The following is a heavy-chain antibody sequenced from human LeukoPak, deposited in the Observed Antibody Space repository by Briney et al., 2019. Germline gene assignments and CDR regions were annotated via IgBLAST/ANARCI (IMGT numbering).Heavy chain of an antibody. V-gene: IGHV1-2*02. Sequence: ASVKVSCKASGYTFTGYYMHWVRQAPGQGLEWMGWINPNSGGTNYAQKFQGRVTMTRDTSISTAYMELSRLRSDDTAVYYCARGLSITMVRGVRNYWGQGTLVTVSS. CDR1: GYTFTGYY. CDR3: ARGLSITMVRGVRNY. D-gene: IGHD3-10*01. CDR2: INPNSGGT. J-gene: IGHJ4*02.